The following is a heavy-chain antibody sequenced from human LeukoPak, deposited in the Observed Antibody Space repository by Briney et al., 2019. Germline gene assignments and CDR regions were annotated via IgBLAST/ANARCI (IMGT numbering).Heavy chain of an antibody. V-gene: IGHV1-18*01. CDR1: GYTFTSYG. J-gene: IGHJ5*02. D-gene: IGHD2-15*01. CDR3: ARDRYCSGGSCYYGNWFDP. CDR2: ISAYNGNT. Sequence: GASVKVSCKASGYTFTSYGISWVRQAPGQGLERMGWISAYNGNTNYAQKLQGRVTMTTDTSTSTAYMELRSLRSDDTAVYYCARDRYCSGGSCYYGNWFDPWGQGTLVTVSS.